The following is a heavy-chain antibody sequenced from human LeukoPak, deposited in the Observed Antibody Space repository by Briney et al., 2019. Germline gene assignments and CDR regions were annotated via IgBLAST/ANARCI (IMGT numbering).Heavy chain of an antibody. V-gene: IGHV1-2*02. D-gene: IGHD3-22*01. CDR3: ARSYYDSSGYYPGGY. J-gene: IGHJ4*02. Sequence: GASVKASCKASGYTFTGYYMHWVRQAPGQGLEWMGWINPNSGGTNYAQKFQGRVTMTRDTSISTAYMELSRLRSDDTAVYYCARSYYDSSGYYPGGYWGQGTLVTVSS. CDR1: GYTFTGYY. CDR2: INPNSGGT.